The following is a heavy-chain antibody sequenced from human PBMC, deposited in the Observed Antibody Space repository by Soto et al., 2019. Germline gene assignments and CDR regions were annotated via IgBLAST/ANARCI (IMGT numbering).Heavy chain of an antibody. CDR3: HTRGPPPIAGNGEYYYYGMDG. V-gene: IGHV4-31*03. J-gene: IGHJ6*01. Sequence: PSETLSLTCTVPGGSISSGDYYWTWIRQHPGKGLEWIGHIYNSGSTYYNPSLKSRVTISVDTSKNQFSVKLNSVTAADQVVYYCHTRGPPPIAGNGEYYYYGMDGLAQGTTDTGSS. CDR2: IYNSGST. CDR1: GGSISSGDYY.